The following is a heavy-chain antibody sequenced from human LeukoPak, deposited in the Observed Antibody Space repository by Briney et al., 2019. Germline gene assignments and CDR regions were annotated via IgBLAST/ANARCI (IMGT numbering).Heavy chain of an antibody. Sequence: SETLSLTCTVSGYSISSGYYWGWIRQPPGKGLEWIGSIYHSGSTYYNPSLKSRVTTSVDTSKNQFSLKLSSVTAADMAVYYCARDKSSYYDILTGYYPSGYYYMDVWGKGTTVTVSS. J-gene: IGHJ6*03. CDR1: GYSISSGYY. CDR2: IYHSGST. D-gene: IGHD3-9*01. CDR3: ARDKSSYYDILTGYYPSGYYYMDV. V-gene: IGHV4-38-2*02.